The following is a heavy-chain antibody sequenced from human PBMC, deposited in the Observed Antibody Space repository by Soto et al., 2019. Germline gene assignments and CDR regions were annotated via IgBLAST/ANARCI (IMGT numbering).Heavy chain of an antibody. V-gene: IGHV1-18*01. CDR3: ARSGYSSSWHLTYFDY. Sequence: GASVKVSCKASGYTFTSYGISWVRQAPGQGLEWMGWISAYNGNTNYAQKLQGRVTMTTDTSTSTVYMELSSLRSEDTAVYYCARSGYSSSWHLTYFDYWGQRTLVTVSA. CDR1: GYTFTSYG. CDR2: ISAYNGNT. J-gene: IGHJ4*02. D-gene: IGHD6-13*01.